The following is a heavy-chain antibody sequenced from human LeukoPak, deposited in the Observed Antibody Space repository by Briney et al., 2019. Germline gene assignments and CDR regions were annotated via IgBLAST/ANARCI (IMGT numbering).Heavy chain of an antibody. D-gene: IGHD5-18*01. V-gene: IGHV1-69*02. CDR2: IIPILGIA. CDR3: ARSQQRGYSYGRLDY. Sequence: ASVKVSCKASRGTFSSYTISWVRQAPGQGLEWMGRIIPILGIANYAQKFQGRVTITADESTSTAYMELSSLRSEDTAVYYCARSQQRGYSYGRLDYWGQGTLVTVSS. J-gene: IGHJ4*02. CDR1: RGTFSSYT.